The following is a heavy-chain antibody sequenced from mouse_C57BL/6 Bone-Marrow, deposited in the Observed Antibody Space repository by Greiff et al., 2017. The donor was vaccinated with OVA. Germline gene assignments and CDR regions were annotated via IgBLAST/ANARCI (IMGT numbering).Heavy chain of an antibody. V-gene: IGHV1-64*01. Sequence: QVQLQQPGAELVKPGASVKLSCKASGYTFTSYWMHWVKQRPGQGLEWIGMIHPNSGSTNYNEKFKSKATLTVDKSSSTAYMQLRSLTSEDSAVYYWARSRIYDGYYPYWYFDVWGTGTTVTVSS. CDR1: GYTFTSYW. D-gene: IGHD2-3*01. CDR3: ARSRIYDGYYPYWYFDV. CDR2: IHPNSGST. J-gene: IGHJ1*03.